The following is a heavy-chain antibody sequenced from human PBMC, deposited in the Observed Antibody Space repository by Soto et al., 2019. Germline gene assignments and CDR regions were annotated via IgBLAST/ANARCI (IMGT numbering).Heavy chain of an antibody. CDR1: GYSFTSYW. CDR2: IYPGDSDT. CDR3: ARTAYSYGFSDYYYGMDV. V-gene: IGHV5-51*01. J-gene: IGHJ6*02. Sequence: PGESLKISCKGSGYSFTSYWIGWVRQMPGKGLEWMGIIYPGDSDTRYSPSFQGQVTISADKSISTAYLQWSSLKASDTAMYYCARTAYSYGFSDYYYGMDVWGQGTTVTVSS. D-gene: IGHD5-18*01.